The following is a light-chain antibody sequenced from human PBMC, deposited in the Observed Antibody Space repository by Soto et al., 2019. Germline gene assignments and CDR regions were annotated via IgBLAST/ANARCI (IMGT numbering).Light chain of an antibody. Sequence: DIVMTQSPLSLPVTPGEPASISCSSSQSLLQSNGYNYLDWYLQKLGQSLQLLIYFGSYRASGVPDRFSGSGSGTDFTLKIRRVEAEDVGVYYCMQSQQSPPTFGQGTKVEV. CDR1: QSLLQSNGYNY. J-gene: IGKJ1*01. CDR2: FGS. V-gene: IGKV2-28*01. CDR3: MQSQQSPPT.